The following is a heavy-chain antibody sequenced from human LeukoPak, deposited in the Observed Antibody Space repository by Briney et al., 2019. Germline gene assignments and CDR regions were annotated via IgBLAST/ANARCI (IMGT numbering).Heavy chain of an antibody. CDR1: GFSFSSYW. J-gene: IGHJ5*02. V-gene: IGHV3-7*01. CDR3: ARHLRMWIAAAGTTWFDP. D-gene: IGHD6-13*01. CDR2: TNQDGSAK. Sequence: GGSLRLSCAASGFSFSSYWMSWVRQAPGKGLEWVANTNQDGSAKNYVDSVRGRFTISRDNAENSLYLQMNSLRAENTAVYYCARHLRMWIAAAGTTWFDPWGQGTLVTVSS.